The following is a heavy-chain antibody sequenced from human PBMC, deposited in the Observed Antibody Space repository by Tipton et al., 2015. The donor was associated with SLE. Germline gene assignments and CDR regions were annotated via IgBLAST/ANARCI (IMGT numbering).Heavy chain of an antibody. CDR2: IYYSGST. D-gene: IGHD3-22*01. Sequence: TLSLTCTVSGDSISSGGYYWSWIRQHPGKGLEWIGYIYYSGSTYYNPSLKSRVTISVDTSKNQFSLKLSSVTAADTAVYYCASIYSSGYYYPSYYYYYMDVWGKGTTVTVSS. CDR3: ASIYSSGYYYPSYYYYYMDV. J-gene: IGHJ6*03. CDR1: GDSISSGGYY. V-gene: IGHV4-31*03.